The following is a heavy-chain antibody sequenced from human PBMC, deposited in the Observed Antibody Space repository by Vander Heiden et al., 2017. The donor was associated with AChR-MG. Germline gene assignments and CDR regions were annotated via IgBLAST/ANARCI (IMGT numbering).Heavy chain of an antibody. CDR3: ARDLAYYGMDV. CDR1: GNTLTSYY. V-gene: IGHV1-46*03. Sequence: QVQLVQSGAEVKKPGASVKLSCQASGNTLTSYYLHWVRQAPGQGLEWMGVISPNGGITRYAQKFQGRVTMTDDTSTSTVYVELSSLRSEDTAVYYCARDLAYYGMDVWGQGTTVTVSS. CDR2: ISPNGGIT. J-gene: IGHJ6*02.